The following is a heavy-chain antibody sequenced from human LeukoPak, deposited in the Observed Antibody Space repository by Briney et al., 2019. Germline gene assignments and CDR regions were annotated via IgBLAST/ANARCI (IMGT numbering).Heavy chain of an antibody. D-gene: IGHD3-22*01. V-gene: IGHV1-18*01. J-gene: IGHJ4*02. CDR2: ISANNGNT. Sequence: SVKLSRKASGYTFSSYGINWVGQAPGQGLDGMGWISANNGNTSYAKKLQSRVTMTKDASTSIDYKELRGMRSDDTDGENLARSPYYDSSGYPSGWGQGTLVTVS. CDR1: GYTFSSYG. CDR3: ARSPYYDSSGYPSG.